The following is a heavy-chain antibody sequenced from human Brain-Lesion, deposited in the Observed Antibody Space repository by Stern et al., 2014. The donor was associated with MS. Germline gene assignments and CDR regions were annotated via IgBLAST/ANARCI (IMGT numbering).Heavy chain of an antibody. J-gene: IGHJ4*02. CDR2: INYRRNP. D-gene: IGHD3-22*01. CDR1: YDSISSYY. V-gene: IGHV4-59*01. CDR3: ARAFSDYHDSTPGY. Sequence: QVQLQESGPGLVKPSETLSLTCTVSYDSISSYYWTWLRQPPGKGLEWIGYINYRRNPNYNPALKSRDTISVDTSKNKFSLKLTSVTAADTAVYYCARAFSDYHDSTPGYWGQGTLVTVSS.